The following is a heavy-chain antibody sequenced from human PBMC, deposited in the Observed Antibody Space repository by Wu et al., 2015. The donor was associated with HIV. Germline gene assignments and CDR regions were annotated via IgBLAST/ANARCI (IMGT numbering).Heavy chain of an antibody. J-gene: IGHJ3*02. CDR1: GDGFTSYA. V-gene: IGHV1-69*05. Sequence: QVRLVQFGGEVKKPGSSVKVTCKASGDGFTSYAVSWVRQAPGQGLEWMGGIIPIFGTANYAQKFQGRVTITTDESTSTAYMELSSLRSEDTAVYYCASLYCSGGSCRAFDIWGQGTMVTVSS. CDR3: ASLYCSGGSCRAFDI. CDR2: IIPIFGTA. D-gene: IGHD2-15*01.